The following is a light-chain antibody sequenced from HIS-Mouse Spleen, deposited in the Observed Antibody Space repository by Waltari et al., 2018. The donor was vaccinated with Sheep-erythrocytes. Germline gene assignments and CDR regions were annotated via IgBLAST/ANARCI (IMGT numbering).Light chain of an antibody. V-gene: IGLV2-23*01. CDR1: SSDVGSYNL. J-gene: IGLJ3*02. CDR2: EGS. CDR3: CSYAGSSTPWV. Sequence: QSALTQPASVSGSPGQSITIPCTGTSSDVGSYNLVSWYQQHPGNAPKLMIYEGSKRPSGVSNRFSGSTSGNTASLTIAGLQAEDDADYYCCSYAGSSTPWVFGGGTKLTVL.